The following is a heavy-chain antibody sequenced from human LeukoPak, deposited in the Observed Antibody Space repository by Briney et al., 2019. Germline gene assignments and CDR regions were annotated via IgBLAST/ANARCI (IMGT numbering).Heavy chain of an antibody. D-gene: IGHD3-3*01. CDR3: ARGRATSDFWSGYYRPTFFDY. CDR1: GGSFSGYY. Sequence: SETLSLTCAVYGGSFSGYYWSWIRQPPGKGLEWIGEITHSGSTNYNPSLKSRVTISVDTSKNQFSLKLSSVTAADTAVYYCARGRATSDFWSGYYRPTFFDYWGQGTLGTVSS. J-gene: IGHJ4*02. CDR2: ITHSGST. V-gene: IGHV4-34*01.